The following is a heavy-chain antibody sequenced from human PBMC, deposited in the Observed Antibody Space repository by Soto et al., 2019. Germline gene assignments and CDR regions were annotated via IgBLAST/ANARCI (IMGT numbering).Heavy chain of an antibody. Sequence: VQLVESGGGLVQPGGSLRLSCAASGFTFSSYEMNWVRQAPGKGLEWVSYISSSGSTIYYADSVKGRFTISRDNAKNSLYLQMNSLRAEDTAVYYCARAEMATITYYYYGMDVWGQGTTVTVSS. V-gene: IGHV3-48*03. CDR3: ARAEMATITYYYYGMDV. D-gene: IGHD4-4*01. CDR1: GFTFSSYE. J-gene: IGHJ6*02. CDR2: ISSSGSTI.